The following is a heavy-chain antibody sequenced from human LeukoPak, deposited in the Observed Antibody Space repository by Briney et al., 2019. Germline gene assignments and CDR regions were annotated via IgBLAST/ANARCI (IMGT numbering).Heavy chain of an antibody. CDR3: ARLGGAFDI. CDR2: IYYSGNT. Sequence: SETLSLTCTVSGGSISSSSYYWGWIRQPPGKGLEWIGSIYYSGNTYYNPSLKSRVTISVDTSKNQFSLRLSSVTAADTAVYYCARLGGAFDIWGQGTMVTVSS. CDR1: GGSISSSSYY. V-gene: IGHV4-39*01. D-gene: IGHD1-26*01. J-gene: IGHJ3*02.